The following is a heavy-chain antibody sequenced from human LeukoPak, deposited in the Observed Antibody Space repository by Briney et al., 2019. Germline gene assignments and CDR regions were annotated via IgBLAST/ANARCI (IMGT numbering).Heavy chain of an antibody. CDR1: GFSLRTRGVG. V-gene: IGHV2-5*02. CDR2: MYWDNDK. J-gene: IGHJ4*02. D-gene: IGHD3-10*01. CDR3: AHNYYGPGSYYTHLDY. Sequence: ESGPKLVKHTQTLTLTCTFSGFSLRTRGVGVDWILQPPGKALEWLALMYWDNDKRYSPSLKSRLTISKDNSKIQVVLTMTNMDHVDTATYYCAHNYYGPGSYYTHLDYWGQGTLVTVSS.